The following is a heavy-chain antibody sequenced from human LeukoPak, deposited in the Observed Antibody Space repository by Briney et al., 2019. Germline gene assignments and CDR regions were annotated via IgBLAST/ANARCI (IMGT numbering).Heavy chain of an antibody. CDR1: GFTFSSYG. Sequence: GGSLRLSCVASGFTFSSYGMSWVRQAPGKGLEWVSSTSGSGDDTYYADSVKGRFTLSRDNSKNTLYLQMNSLRADDTAVYYCAKKRSSGGATQFDYWGQETLVTVSS. D-gene: IGHD2-15*01. J-gene: IGHJ4*02. V-gene: IGHV3-23*01. CDR3: AKKRSSGGATQFDY. CDR2: TSGSGDDT.